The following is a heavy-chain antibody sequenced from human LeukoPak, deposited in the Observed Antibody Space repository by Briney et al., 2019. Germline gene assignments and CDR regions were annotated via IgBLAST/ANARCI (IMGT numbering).Heavy chain of an antibody. V-gene: IGHV4-34*01. CDR2: INHSGST. J-gene: IGHJ3*02. CDR3: ARRYCSGGICYSERGAFDI. CDR1: GGSFSGYY. Sequence: SETLSLTCAVYGGSFSGYYWSWIRQPPGKGLEWIGEINHSGSTNYNPSLKSRVTISVDTSKNQFSLKLSSVTAADTAVYYCARRYCSGGICYSERGAFDIWGQGTMVTVSS. D-gene: IGHD2-15*01.